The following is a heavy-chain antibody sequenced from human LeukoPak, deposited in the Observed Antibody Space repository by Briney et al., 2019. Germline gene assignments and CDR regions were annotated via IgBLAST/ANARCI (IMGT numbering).Heavy chain of an antibody. D-gene: IGHD6-19*01. J-gene: IGHJ6*02. CDR2: FDTEDGET. V-gene: IGHV1-24*01. CDR3: ATARIAVADSGMDV. CDR1: GYTPTEVS. Sequence: ASGKGSCHVSGYTPTEVSIGWVGHATRKGIEWTGGFDTEDGETIYAQKFQGRVTMTEDTSTDTAYMELSSLRSEDTAVYYCATARIAVADSGMDVWGQGTTVTVSS.